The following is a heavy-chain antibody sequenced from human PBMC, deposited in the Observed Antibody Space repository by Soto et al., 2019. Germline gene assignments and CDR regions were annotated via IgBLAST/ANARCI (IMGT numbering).Heavy chain of an antibody. J-gene: IGHJ2*01. Sequence: QMQLVQSGAEVKKTGSSVKVSCKASGYTFTYRYLHWVRQAPGQALEWMGWITPFNGNTNYAQKCQDRVTITRDMSMSTAYMELSSLRSEDTAMYYCARGGGDAHYWYFDLWGRGTLVTVSS. D-gene: IGHD2-21*02. V-gene: IGHV1-45*02. CDR1: GYTFTYRY. CDR2: ITPFNGNT. CDR3: ARGGGDAHYWYFDL.